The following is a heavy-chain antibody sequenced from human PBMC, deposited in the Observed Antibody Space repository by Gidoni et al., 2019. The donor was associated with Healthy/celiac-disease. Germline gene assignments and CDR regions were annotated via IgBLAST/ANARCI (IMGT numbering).Heavy chain of an antibody. Sequence: QLQLQESGPGLVKPSETLSLTCTVSGGSISSSSYYWGWIRQPPGKGLEWIGSSYYSGSTYYNPSLKSRVTISVDTSKNQFSLKLSSVTAADTAVYYCARLYYDSSAPDWGQGTLVTVSS. D-gene: IGHD3-22*01. V-gene: IGHV4-39*01. CDR3: ARLYYDSSAPD. CDR2: SYYSGST. J-gene: IGHJ4*02. CDR1: GGSISSSSYY.